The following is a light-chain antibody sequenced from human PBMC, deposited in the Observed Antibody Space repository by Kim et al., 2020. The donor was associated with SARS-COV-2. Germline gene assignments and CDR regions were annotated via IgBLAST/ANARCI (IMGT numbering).Light chain of an antibody. Sequence: SYELTQPPSVSVSPGQTASIICSGDKLGDKYASWYQQKPGQSPVVVIYQGKNRPSGIPERFSGSSSGNTATLTISETQAMDEADYYCRAWDSNTVVFGGGTQLTVL. CDR3: RAWDSNTVV. J-gene: IGLJ2*01. CDR1: KLGDKY. CDR2: QGK. V-gene: IGLV3-1*01.